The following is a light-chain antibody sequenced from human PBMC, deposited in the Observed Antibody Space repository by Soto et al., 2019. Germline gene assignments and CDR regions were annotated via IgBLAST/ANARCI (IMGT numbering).Light chain of an antibody. V-gene: IGKV3-20*01. CDR2: GTS. J-gene: IGKJ1*01. CDR1: QTISSNY. CDR3: QQYVSWT. Sequence: EIVWTQSPGTLSGSPGERATLSCRASQTISSNYLAWYQQKPGQAPSLLIYGTSSRATGIPDRFSGSGSGTDFTLTISRLEPEDSAIYYCQQYVSWTFGQGTKVELK.